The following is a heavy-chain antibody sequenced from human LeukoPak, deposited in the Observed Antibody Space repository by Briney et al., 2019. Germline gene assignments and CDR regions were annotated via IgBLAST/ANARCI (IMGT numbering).Heavy chain of an antibody. CDR1: GYTFTSYD. Sequence: GASVKVSCKASGYTFTSYDINWVRQATGQGLEWMGWISAYNGNTNYAQKLQGRVTMTTDTSTSTAYMELRSLRSDDTAVYYCARVPYGDAFDIWGQGTMVTVSS. J-gene: IGHJ3*02. V-gene: IGHV1-18*01. CDR2: ISAYNGNT. CDR3: ARVPYGDAFDI. D-gene: IGHD4-17*01.